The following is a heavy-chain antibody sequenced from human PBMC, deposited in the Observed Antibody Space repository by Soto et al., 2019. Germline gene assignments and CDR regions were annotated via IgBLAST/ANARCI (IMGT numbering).Heavy chain of an antibody. V-gene: IGHV1-69*13. CDR2: IIPIFGTA. J-gene: IGHJ5*02. CDR3: ARDWYNWNYGSQYNWFDP. D-gene: IGHD1-7*01. Sequence: SVKVSCKASGGTFSSDAISWVRQAPGEGLEWMGGIIPIFGTANYAQKFQGRVTITADESTSTTYMELSSLRSEDTAVYYCARDWYNWNYGSQYNWFDPWGQGTLVTVSS. CDR1: GGTFSSDA.